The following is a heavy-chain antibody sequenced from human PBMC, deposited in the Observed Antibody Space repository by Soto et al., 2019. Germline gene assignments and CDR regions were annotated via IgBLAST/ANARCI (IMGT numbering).Heavy chain of an antibody. Sequence: SQTLSLTCAISGDGVSSNSAAWNWIRQSPSRGLEWLGRTYYRSKWYNDYAVSVKSRITINPDTSKNQFSLQLNSVTPEDTAVYYCAREIAAAGTRGYYSYYGMDVWGQGTTVTVSS. CDR1: GDGVSSNSAA. CDR2: TYYRSKWYN. V-gene: IGHV6-1*01. D-gene: IGHD6-13*01. CDR3: AREIAAAGTRGYYSYYGMDV. J-gene: IGHJ6*02.